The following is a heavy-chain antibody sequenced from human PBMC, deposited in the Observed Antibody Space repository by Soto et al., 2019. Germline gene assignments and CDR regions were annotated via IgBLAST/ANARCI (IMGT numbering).Heavy chain of an antibody. CDR3: ARGWPSIAARPGGDY. CDR1: GFTFSSYG. D-gene: IGHD6-6*01. J-gene: IGHJ4*02. Sequence: GGSLRLSCAASGFTFSSYGMHWVRQAPGKGLEWVAVIWYDGSNKYYADSVKGRFTISRDNSKNTLYLQMNSLRAEDTAVYYCARGWPSIAARPGGDYWGQGTLVTVSS. V-gene: IGHV3-33*01. CDR2: IWYDGSNK.